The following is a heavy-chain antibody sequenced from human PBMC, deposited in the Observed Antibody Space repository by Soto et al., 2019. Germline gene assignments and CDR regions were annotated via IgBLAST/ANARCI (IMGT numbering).Heavy chain of an antibody. CDR1: GYTFTSYA. J-gene: IGHJ6*02. Sequence: ASVKVSCKASGYTFTSYAMHWVRQAPGQRLEWMGWINAGNGNTKYSQKFQGRITITRDTSASTAYMELSSLRSEDTAVYYCARSYSSSWSYYYGMDVWGQGTTVTSP. CDR2: INAGNGNT. V-gene: IGHV1-3*01. D-gene: IGHD6-13*01. CDR3: ARSYSSSWSYYYGMDV.